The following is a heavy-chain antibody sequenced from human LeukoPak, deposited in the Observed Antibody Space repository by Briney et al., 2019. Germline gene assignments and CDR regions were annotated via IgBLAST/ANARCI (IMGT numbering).Heavy chain of an antibody. CDR1: GFTFSSYA. D-gene: IGHD4-17*01. CDR3: AKIEGYGDYPYDAFDI. V-gene: IGHV3-23*01. J-gene: IGHJ3*02. Sequence: PGGSLRLSCAASGFTFSSYAMSWVRQAPGKGMEWVSAISGSGGSTYYADSVKGRFTISRDNSKSTLYLQMNSLRAEDTAVYYCAKIEGYGDYPYDAFDIWGQGTMVTVSS. CDR2: ISGSGGST.